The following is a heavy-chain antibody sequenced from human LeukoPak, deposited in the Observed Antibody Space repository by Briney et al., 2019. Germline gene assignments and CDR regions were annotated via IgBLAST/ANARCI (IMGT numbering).Heavy chain of an antibody. CDR1: GGSISSGSYY. D-gene: IGHD3-16*02. V-gene: IGHV4-39*07. CDR2: IDYSGNT. Sequence: PSETLSLTCTVSGGSISSGSYYWGWIRQPPGGGLEWIGTIDYSGNTYYNPSLTSRVTISADTSKNQFSLKLNSVTAADTAVYYCARVAGGLSPFDYWGRGTLVTVSS. CDR3: ARVAGGLSPFDY. J-gene: IGHJ4*02.